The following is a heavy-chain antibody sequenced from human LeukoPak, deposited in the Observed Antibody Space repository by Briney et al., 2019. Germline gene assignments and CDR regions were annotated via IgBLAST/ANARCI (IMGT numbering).Heavy chain of an antibody. J-gene: IGHJ4*02. CDR3: ARGTTVNGFDY. CDR2: IYSGGNT. V-gene: IGHV3-66*01. D-gene: IGHD1-1*01. Sequence: GGSLRLSCAASGFTVSSNYMSWVRQAPGKGLEWVSVIYSGGNTYYADSVKGRFTISRDISENTLYLQINSLRAEDTAVYYCARGTTVNGFDYWGQGTLVTVSS. CDR1: GFTVSSNY.